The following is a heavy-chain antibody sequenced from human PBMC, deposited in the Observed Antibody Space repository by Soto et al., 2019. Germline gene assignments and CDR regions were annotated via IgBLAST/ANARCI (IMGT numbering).Heavy chain of an antibody. CDR1: GFNFRSYG. V-gene: IGHV3-30*18. J-gene: IGHJ6*02. Sequence: GGSLRLSCAASGFNFRSYGMHWVRQSPGKGLEWVTVMSFDGSHKYYADSVKGRFTISRDNSENTLYLQMNSLRPEDTAVYYCAKGRSSVYYYYYGMDVWGQGTTVTVSS. CDR2: MSFDGSHK. CDR3: AKGRSSVYYYYYGMDV. D-gene: IGHD6-6*01.